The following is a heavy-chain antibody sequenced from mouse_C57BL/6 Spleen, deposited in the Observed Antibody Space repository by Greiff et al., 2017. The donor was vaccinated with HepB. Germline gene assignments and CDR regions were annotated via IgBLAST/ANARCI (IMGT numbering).Heavy chain of an antibody. J-gene: IGHJ2*01. D-gene: IGHD4-1*01. CDR1: GYTFTSYW. Sequence: QVQLQQPGAELVMPGASVKLSCKASGYTFTSYWMHWVKQRPGQGLEWIGEIDPSDSYTNYNQKFQGKSTLTVDNSSSTAYMQLSSLTSEDSAVYYCARRLGSYFDYWGQGTTLTVSS. V-gene: IGHV1-69*01. CDR2: IDPSDSYT. CDR3: ARRLGSYFDY.